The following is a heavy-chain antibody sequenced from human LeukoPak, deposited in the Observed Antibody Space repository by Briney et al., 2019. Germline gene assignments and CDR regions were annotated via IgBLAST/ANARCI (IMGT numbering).Heavy chain of an antibody. J-gene: IGHJ1*01. Sequence: GGSLRLSCAASGFTFSSYAMHWVRQAPGKGLEWVSAISGSGGSTYYADSVKGRFTISRDNSKNTLYLQMNSLRAEDTAVYYCAKDRDSSSWYEAYFQHWGQGTLVTVSS. CDR3: AKDRDSSSWYEAYFQH. V-gene: IGHV3-23*01. CDR1: GFTFSSYA. CDR2: ISGSGGST. D-gene: IGHD6-13*01.